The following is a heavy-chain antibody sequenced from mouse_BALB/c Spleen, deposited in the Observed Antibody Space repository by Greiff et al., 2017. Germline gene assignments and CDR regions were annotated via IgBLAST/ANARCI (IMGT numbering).Heavy chain of an antibody. CDR1: GFSLTSYG. Sequence: QVQLKESGPGLVAPSQSLSITCTVSGFSLTSYGVHWVRQPPGKGLEWLGVIWAGGSTNYNSALMSRLSISKDNSKSQVFLKMNSLQTDDTAMYYCARDNLTGTKRFAYWGQGTLVTVSA. CDR3: ARDNLTGTKRFAY. D-gene: IGHD4-1*01. V-gene: IGHV2-9*02. CDR2: IWAGGST. J-gene: IGHJ3*01.